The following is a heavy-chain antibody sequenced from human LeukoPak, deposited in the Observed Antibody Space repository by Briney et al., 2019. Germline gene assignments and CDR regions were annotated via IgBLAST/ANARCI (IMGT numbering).Heavy chain of an antibody. V-gene: IGHV4-59*08. CDR1: GGSISSYY. CDR2: INYSGST. Sequence: KPSETLSLTCTVSGGSISSYYWSWSRQPPGKGLEWIGYINYSGSTSYNPSLKSRVTISVDTSKNQFSLGLSSVTAADTAVYYCARLDSGDYFFDYWGQGTLVTVSS. D-gene: IGHD4-17*01. J-gene: IGHJ4*02. CDR3: ARLDSGDYFFDY.